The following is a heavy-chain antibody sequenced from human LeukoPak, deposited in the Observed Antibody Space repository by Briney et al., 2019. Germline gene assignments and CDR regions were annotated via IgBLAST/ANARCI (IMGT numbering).Heavy chain of an antibody. CDR2: IWYDGSNK. J-gene: IGHJ4*02. Sequence: GGSLRLSCAASGFTFSSYGMHWVRQAPGKGLEWVAVIWYDGSNKYYADSVKGRFTISRDNAKNSLYLQMNSLRAEDTAVYYCAREEGLDYWGQGTLVTVSS. CDR3: AREEGLDY. CDR1: GFTFSSYG. V-gene: IGHV3-33*01.